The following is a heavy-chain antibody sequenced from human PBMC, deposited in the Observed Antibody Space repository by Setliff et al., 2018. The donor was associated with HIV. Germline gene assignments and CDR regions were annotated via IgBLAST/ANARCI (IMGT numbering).Heavy chain of an antibody. CDR2: IKKDGREK. CDR3: MRGHYSGSSG. V-gene: IGHV3-7*03. J-gene: IGHJ4*02. Sequence: GGSLRLSCADSGFTFSNFWMNWVRQAPGKGLEWVANIKKDGREKNYVDSVKGRFIISRDNAKNSLYLQMNSLRAEDTAVYYCMRGHYSGSSGWGQGTLVTVSS. D-gene: IGHD5-12*01. CDR1: GFTFSNFW.